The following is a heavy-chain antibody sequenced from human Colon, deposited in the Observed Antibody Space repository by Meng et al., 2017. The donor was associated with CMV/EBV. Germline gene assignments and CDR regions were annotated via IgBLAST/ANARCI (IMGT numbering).Heavy chain of an antibody. J-gene: IGHJ4*02. CDR1: GFTFSTYW. D-gene: IGHD2-21*01. Sequence: GGSLRLSCAVSGFTFSTYWMSWIRQAPGKGLEWVATIKEDGSETYYAESVKGRFSISRDNSKNSLSLEMTSLRAEDTAVYYCAREGDLVVVPGSTRSPGGNDYWGQGTLVTVSS. V-gene: IGHV3-7*01. CDR2: IKEDGSET. CDR3: AREGDLVVVPGSTRSPGGNDY.